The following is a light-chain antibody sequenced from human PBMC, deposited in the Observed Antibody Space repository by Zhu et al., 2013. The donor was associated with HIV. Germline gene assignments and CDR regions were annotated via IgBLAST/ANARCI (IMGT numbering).Light chain of an antibody. J-gene: IGLJ2*01. CDR1: SSDVGGYNY. Sequence: QSALTQPPSASGSPGQSVTISCTGTSSDVGGYNYVSWYQFHPGKAPKLMIYEVSQRPSGVPARFSGSKSVNTASLTVSGLQAEDEAVYYCSSYTSSSTLVFGGGTKLTVL. V-gene: IGLV2-8*01. CDR3: SSYTSSSTLV. CDR2: EVS.